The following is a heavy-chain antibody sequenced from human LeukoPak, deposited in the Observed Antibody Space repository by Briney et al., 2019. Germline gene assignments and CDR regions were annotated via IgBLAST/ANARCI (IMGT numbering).Heavy chain of an antibody. D-gene: IGHD3-22*01. CDR3: AKTPLVPRLLAYFDY. J-gene: IGHJ4*02. Sequence: PGGSLRLSCAVSGFTFSSYVMSWVRQAPGKGLEWVSTISGSGGGRYYADSVKGRFTISRDNSKNTMYLQMNSLRAEDTAVYYCAKTPLVPRLLAYFDYWGQGTLVTVSS. CDR2: ISGSGGGR. CDR1: GFTFSSYV. V-gene: IGHV3-23*01.